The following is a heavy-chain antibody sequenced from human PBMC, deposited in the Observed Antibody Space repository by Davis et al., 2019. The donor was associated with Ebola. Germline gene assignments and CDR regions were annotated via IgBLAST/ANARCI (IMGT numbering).Heavy chain of an antibody. CDR2: TRNKANSYTT. Sequence: PGGSLRLSCAASGFTFSDHYMDWVRQAPGKGLEWVGRTRNKANSYTTEYAASVKGRFTISRDDSKNSLYLQMNSLKTEDTAVYYCALDPHSGSYYFWGQGTLVTVSS. D-gene: IGHD1-26*01. CDR1: GFTFSDHY. V-gene: IGHV3-72*01. CDR3: ALDPHSGSYYF. J-gene: IGHJ4*02.